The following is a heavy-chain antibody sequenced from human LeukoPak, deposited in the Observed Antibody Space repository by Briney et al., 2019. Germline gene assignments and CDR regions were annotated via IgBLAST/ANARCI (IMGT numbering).Heavy chain of an antibody. CDR2: ISSSGSTI. CDR3: AELGITMIGGV. V-gene: IGHV3-48*03. J-gene: IGHJ6*01. Sequence: GGSLRLSCAASGFTFSSYEMNWVRQAPGKGLEWVSYISSSGSTIYYADSVKGRFTISRDNAKNSLYLQMNSLRAEDTAVYYCAELGITMIGGVWGKGTTLTTSS. D-gene: IGHD3-10*02. CDR1: GFTFSSYE.